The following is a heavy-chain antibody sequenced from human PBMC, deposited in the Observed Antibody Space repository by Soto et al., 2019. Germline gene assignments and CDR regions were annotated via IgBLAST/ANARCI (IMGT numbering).Heavy chain of an antibody. CDR2: IYYSGST. CDR1: GGSISSYY. CDR3: ACSRITMVRGVNHRAFDI. Sequence: SETLSLTCTVSGGSISSYYWSWIRQPPGKGLEWIGYIYYSGSTNYNPSLKSRVTISVDTSKNQFSLKLSSVTAADTAVYYCACSRITMVRGVNHRAFDIWGQGTMVTVSS. V-gene: IGHV4-59*01. J-gene: IGHJ3*02. D-gene: IGHD3-10*01.